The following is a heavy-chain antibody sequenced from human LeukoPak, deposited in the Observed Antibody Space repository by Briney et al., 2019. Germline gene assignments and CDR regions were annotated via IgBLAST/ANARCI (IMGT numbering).Heavy chain of an antibody. CDR1: GFTFSSYE. D-gene: IGHD3-16*02. V-gene: IGHV3-48*03. J-gene: IGHJ6*03. CDR2: ISSSGSTI. CDR3: AKDSIVYYYYYMDV. Sequence: PGGSLRLSCAASGFTFSSYEMNWVRQAPGKGLEWVSYISSSGSTIYYADSVKGRFTISRDKSKNTLYLHMNSLRAEDTAVYYCAKDSIVYYYYYMDVWGKGTTVTISS.